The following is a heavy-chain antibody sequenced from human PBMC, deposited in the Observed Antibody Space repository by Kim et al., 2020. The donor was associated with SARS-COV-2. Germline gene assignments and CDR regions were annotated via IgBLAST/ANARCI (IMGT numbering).Heavy chain of an antibody. CDR3: ARGSPEVRGVIIPPY. J-gene: IGHJ4*02. D-gene: IGHD3-10*01. CDR2: ISSSSSYI. CDR1: GFTFSSYS. Sequence: GGSLRLSCAASGFTFSSYSMNWVRQAPGKGLEWVSSISSSSSYIYYADSVKGRFTISRDNAKNSLYLQMNSLRAEDTAVYYCARGSPEVRGVIIPPYWGQGTLVTGSS. V-gene: IGHV3-21*01.